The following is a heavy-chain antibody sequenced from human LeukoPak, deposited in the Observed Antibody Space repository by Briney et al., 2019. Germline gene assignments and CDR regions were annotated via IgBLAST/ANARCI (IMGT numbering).Heavy chain of an antibody. CDR1: GGSLIISSYH. CDR2: IYYTRST. Sequence: AEPLSLTCTVSGGSLIISSYHWGWIRQPPGQGLEWIGRIYYTRSTSYNPSLKSRITISVDTSKKQSTLNLSSVTAADTAVYYCVRHVDAADGYSSFWGQGTLVTVSS. D-gene: IGHD5-24*01. CDR3: VRHVDAADGYSSF. V-gene: IGHV4-39*01. J-gene: IGHJ4*01.